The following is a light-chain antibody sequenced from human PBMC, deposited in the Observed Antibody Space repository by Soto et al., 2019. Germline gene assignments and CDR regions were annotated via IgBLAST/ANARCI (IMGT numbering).Light chain of an antibody. CDR1: QDITNY. CDR2: DAS. Sequence: DIPMTQSPSSLSASVGDRVTITCRASQDITNYLNWYQQKQGKAPKLLIYDASNLETGVPSRFSGSGSATDFSFTISSLQPEDVATYYCQQYDLLPYTFGQGTRLEIK. J-gene: IGKJ2*01. V-gene: IGKV1-33*01. CDR3: QQYDLLPYT.